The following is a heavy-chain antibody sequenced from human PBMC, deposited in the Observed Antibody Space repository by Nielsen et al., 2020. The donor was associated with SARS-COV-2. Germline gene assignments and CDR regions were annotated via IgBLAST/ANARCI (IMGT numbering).Heavy chain of an antibody. CDR3: ARQSRWLANFDY. D-gene: IGHD6-19*01. J-gene: IGHJ4*02. Sequence: SETLSLTCTVSGGSISSGNYYWGWIRQPPGRGLEWIGGIHYTGSTYYNPSLTSRATISVDTSKKQFSLRLSSVTAADTAVYYCARQSRWLANFDYWGQGTLVTVSS. CDR2: IHYTGST. V-gene: IGHV4-39*01. CDR1: GGSISSGNYY.